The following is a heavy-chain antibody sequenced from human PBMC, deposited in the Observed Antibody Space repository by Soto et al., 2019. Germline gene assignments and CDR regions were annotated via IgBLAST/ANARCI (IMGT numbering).Heavy chain of an antibody. CDR2: ISGSGDST. D-gene: IGHD6-13*01. CDR1: GFTFSSYA. J-gene: IGHJ6*02. V-gene: IGHV3-23*01. Sequence: VQLLEPGGGLVQPGGSLRLSCAASGFTFSSYAMSWVRQAPGKGLEWVSVISGSGDSTYYADSVRGRFTISRDNSKNTLYLQMNSLRAEDTAVYYCAKDRDGAAAGPTKFYGMDVWGQGTTVTVSS. CDR3: AKDRDGAAAGPTKFYGMDV.